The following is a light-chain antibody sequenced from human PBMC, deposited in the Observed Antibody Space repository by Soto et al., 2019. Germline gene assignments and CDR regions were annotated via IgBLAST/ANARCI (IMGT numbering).Light chain of an antibody. CDR1: QSVSSSY. CDR3: QQDGSSPPVT. CDR2: GAS. J-gene: IGKJ5*01. Sequence: EIVLTQSPGTLSLSPGERATLSCRASQSVSSSYLAWYQQKPGQAPRLLIYGASGRATGIPDRFSGSGSGTDFTRTISRLEPEDFAVYYCQQDGSSPPVTFGQGTRLEIK. V-gene: IGKV3-20*01.